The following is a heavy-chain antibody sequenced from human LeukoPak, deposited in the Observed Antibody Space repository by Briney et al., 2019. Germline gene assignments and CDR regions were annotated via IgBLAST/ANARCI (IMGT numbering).Heavy chain of an antibody. V-gene: IGHV3-23*01. Sequence: GGSLRLSCAASGFTFNTYWMNWVRQAPGKGLEWVSAITTSSDSTYYADSVKGRFTISRDNSKNTLYLQMNSLRVEDSAVYYCAKEMNTSGWYVVDYWGQGTLVTVSS. D-gene: IGHD6-19*01. CDR2: ITTSSDST. CDR3: AKEMNTSGWYVVDY. J-gene: IGHJ4*02. CDR1: GFTFNTYW.